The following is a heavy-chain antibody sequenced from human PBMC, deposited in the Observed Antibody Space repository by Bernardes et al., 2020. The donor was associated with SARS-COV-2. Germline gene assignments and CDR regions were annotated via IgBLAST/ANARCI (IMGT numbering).Heavy chain of an antibody. CDR3: ATEDGEWLES. Sequence: SLRLSCAASGFTFRDYTMHWVRQAPGKGLEWVAVIWHDGSREYYVDSVKGRFAISGDNSNNTLYLQMNNLRVEDTALYRCATEDGEWLESWGQGTLVTVSS. D-gene: IGHD4-17*01. J-gene: IGHJ5*01. CDR1: GFTFRDYT. CDR2: IWHDGSRE. V-gene: IGHV3-33*01.